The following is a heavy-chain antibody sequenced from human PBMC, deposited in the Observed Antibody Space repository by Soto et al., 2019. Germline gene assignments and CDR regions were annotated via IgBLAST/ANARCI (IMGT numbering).Heavy chain of an antibody. CDR2: IYPGDSDT. CDR1: GYNFTSYW. Sequence: EAQQISGKGPGYNFTSYWSAWVRQMPGKGLEWMGIIYPGDSDTRYSPSFQGQVTISADKSISTAYLQWSSLKASDTAMYYCASLLRNDAFDIWGQGTMVTVSS. CDR3: ASLLRNDAFDI. D-gene: IGHD4-17*01. J-gene: IGHJ3*02. V-gene: IGHV5-51*01.